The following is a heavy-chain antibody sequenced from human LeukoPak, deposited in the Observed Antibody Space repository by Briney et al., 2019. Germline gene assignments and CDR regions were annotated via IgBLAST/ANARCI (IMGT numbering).Heavy chain of an antibody. V-gene: IGHV4-4*07. J-gene: IGHJ4*02. Sequence: SETLSLTCTVSGGSISSYYWSWIRQPAGKGLEWSGRIYTSGSTNYNPSLKSRVTMSVDTSKNQFSLKLNSVTAADTAVYYCARDRYCSGRSCYGPPDYWGQGVLVTVSS. D-gene: IGHD2-15*01. CDR2: IYTSGST. CDR1: GGSISSYY. CDR3: ARDRYCSGRSCYGPPDY.